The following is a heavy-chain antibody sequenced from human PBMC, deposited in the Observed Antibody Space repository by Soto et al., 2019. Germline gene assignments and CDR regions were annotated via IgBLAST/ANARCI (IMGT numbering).Heavy chain of an antibody. D-gene: IGHD6-13*01. CDR3: ARRTVGYSSSWSN. CDR1: GGSFSGYY. Sequence: SETLSLTCAVYGGSFSGYYWSWIRQPPGKGLEWIGEINHSGSTNYNPSLKRRVTISVDTSKNQFSLKLSSVTAADTAVYYCARRTVGYSSSWSNWGQGTLVTVSS. CDR2: INHSGST. J-gene: IGHJ4*02. V-gene: IGHV4-34*01.